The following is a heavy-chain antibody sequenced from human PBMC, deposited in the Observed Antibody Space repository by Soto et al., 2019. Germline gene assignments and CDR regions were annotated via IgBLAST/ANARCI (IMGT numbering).Heavy chain of an antibody. J-gene: IGHJ6*02. V-gene: IGHV1-46*01. CDR3: ARVRAELGYCSGGSCLPYYYGMDV. CDR2: INPSGGYT. CDR1: GYTFTSYY. Sequence: ASVKVSCKASGYTFTSYYMNWVRQAPGQGLEWLGIINPSGGYTTYAQRFLGRVTMTSDTSTSTVHMELGSLRSDDTAVYYCARVRAELGYCSGGSCLPYYYGMDVWGQGTTVTV. D-gene: IGHD2-15*01.